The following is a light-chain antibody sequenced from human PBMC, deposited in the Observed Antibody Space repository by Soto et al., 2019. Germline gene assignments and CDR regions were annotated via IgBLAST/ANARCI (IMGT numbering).Light chain of an antibody. CDR3: QQSYSTTWT. CDR2: NXS. CDR1: QSISIY. J-gene: IGKJ1*01. V-gene: IGKV1-39*01. Sequence: DIQMTQSPSSLSASLGDRVTVAXRASQSISIYFNWYQQEPGXAPKXXXANXSSLQRGGPSRLSGSGSGTDFTLTISSLQPEDVANYYCQQSYSTTWTFGQGTKVDIK.